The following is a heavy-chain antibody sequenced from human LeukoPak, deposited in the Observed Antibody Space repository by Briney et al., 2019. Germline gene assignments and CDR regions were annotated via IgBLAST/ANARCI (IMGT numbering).Heavy chain of an antibody. V-gene: IGHV1-18*01. J-gene: IGHJ6*02. Sequence: ASVKVSCKASGYTFTSYHIAWVRQAPGRGLEWMEWISAYNGNTNYAQKLQGRVTMTTDTSTSTAYMELRSLRSDDTAVYYCARDQGYYYYYGMDVWGQGTTVTVSS. CDR3: ARDQGYYYYYGMDV. CDR1: GYTFTSYH. CDR2: ISAYNGNT.